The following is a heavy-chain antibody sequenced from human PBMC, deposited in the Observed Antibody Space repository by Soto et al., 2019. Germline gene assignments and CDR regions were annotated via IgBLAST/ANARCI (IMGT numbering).Heavy chain of an antibody. D-gene: IGHD2-21*01. Sequence: GGSLRLSCTASGFTFGDYAMSWVRQAPGKGLEWVGFIRSNTYGGTTEYAASVKGRFTISRDDSKSIAYLQMNSLKTEDTAVYYCTRIATSGVRGMDVWGLGTTVTVSS. CDR1: GFTFGDYA. CDR3: TRIATSGVRGMDV. V-gene: IGHV3-49*04. J-gene: IGHJ6*02. CDR2: IRSNTYGGTT.